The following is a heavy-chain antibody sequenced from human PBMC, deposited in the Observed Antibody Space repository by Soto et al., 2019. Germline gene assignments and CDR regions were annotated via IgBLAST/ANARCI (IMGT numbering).Heavy chain of an antibody. J-gene: IGHJ4*02. CDR2: ISFDGDK. CDR3: ARDYARGWCQF. Sequence: QVKLVESGGGVVQPGTSLRLSCTASGFDFSNSGIQWVRQTPGKVLEWVALISFDGDKYYVDSVKGRFTISRDNPTNTVYLQMNRLRPEDTGVYYCARDYARGWCQFWGQGTLVTVSS. V-gene: IGHV3-30*03. CDR1: GFDFSNSG. D-gene: IGHD2-8*02.